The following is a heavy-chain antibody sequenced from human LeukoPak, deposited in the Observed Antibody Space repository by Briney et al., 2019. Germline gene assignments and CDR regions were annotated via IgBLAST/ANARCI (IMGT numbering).Heavy chain of an antibody. CDR1: GGSISSSSYY. D-gene: IGHD3-10*01. CDR2: IYYSGST. Sequence: SETLSLTCTVSGGSISSSSYYWGWIRQPPGKGLEWIGSIYYSGSTYYNPSLKSRVTISVDTSKNQFSLKLSSVTAADTAVYYCASQPKVMLLGYWGQGTLVTVSS. J-gene: IGHJ4*02. V-gene: IGHV4-39*07. CDR3: ASQPKVMLLGY.